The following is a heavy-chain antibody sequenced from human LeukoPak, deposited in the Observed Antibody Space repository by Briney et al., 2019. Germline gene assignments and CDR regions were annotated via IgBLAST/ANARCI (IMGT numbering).Heavy chain of an antibody. CDR1: GFTFSSYW. D-gene: IGHD1-26*01. CDR2: IKQDGSEK. V-gene: IGHV3-7*01. Sequence: GGSLRLSCAASGFTFSSYWMSWVRQAPGKGLEWVANIKQDGSEKYYVDSVKGRFTISRDNAKNSLYLQMNSPRAEDTAVYYCARSSSGSGGYYMDVWGKGTTVTVSS. CDR3: ARSSSGSGGYYMDV. J-gene: IGHJ6*03.